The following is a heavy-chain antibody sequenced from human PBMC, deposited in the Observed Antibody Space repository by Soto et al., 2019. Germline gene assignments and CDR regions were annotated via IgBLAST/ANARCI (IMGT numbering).Heavy chain of an antibody. D-gene: IGHD6-6*01. CDR1: GYTFTSYG. V-gene: IGHV1-18*01. CDR3: ARVFREPTYSSSLAYYYYYMDV. CDR2: ISAYNGNT. Sequence: QVQLVQSGAEVKKPGASVKVSCKASGYTFTSYGISWVRQAPGQGLEWMGWISAYNGNTNYAQMLQGRVTMTTDTSTSTAYMELRSLRSDDTAVYYCARVFREPTYSSSLAYYYYYMDVWGKGTTVTVSS. J-gene: IGHJ6*03.